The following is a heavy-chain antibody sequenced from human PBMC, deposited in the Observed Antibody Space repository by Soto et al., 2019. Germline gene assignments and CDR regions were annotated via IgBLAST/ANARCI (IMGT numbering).Heavy chain of an antibody. J-gene: IGHJ5*02. D-gene: IGHD2-2*02. Sequence: SETLSLTCTVSGGSISSYYWSWIRQPPGKGLEWIGYIYYSGSTNYNPSLKSRFTISVDTSKNQFSLKLSSVTAADTAVYYCARLYHWFDPWGQGTLVTVSS. CDR3: ARLYHWFDP. V-gene: IGHV4-59*08. CDR1: GGSISSYY. CDR2: IYYSGST.